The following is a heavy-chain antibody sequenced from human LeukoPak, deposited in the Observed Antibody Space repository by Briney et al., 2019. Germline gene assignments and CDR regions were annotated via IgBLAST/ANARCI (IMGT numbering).Heavy chain of an antibody. CDR2: ITTSSTYI. V-gene: IGHV3-21*01. CDR1: GFTFSSYT. CDR3: ARGEGYYASGSYYIDY. Sequence: PGGSLRLSCAASGFTFSSYTMNWVRQAPGKGLEWVSSITTSSTYIYYADPVRGRFTISRDNAKNSLYLRMSSLRVEDTAVYYCARGEGYYASGSYYIDYWGQGTLVTVSS. D-gene: IGHD3-10*01. J-gene: IGHJ4*02.